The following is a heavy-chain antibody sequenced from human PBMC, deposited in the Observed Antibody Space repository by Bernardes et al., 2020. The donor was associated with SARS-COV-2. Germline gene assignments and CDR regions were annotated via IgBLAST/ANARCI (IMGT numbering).Heavy chain of an antibody. Sequence: ASVKVSCKASGYTFTSYGISWVRQAPGLGLEWMGWISAYNGNTNYAQKLQGRVTMTTDTSTSTAYMELRSLRSDDTAVYYCARDRYSSAVLGGMDVWGQGTTVTVSS. J-gene: IGHJ6*02. CDR3: ARDRYSSAVLGGMDV. V-gene: IGHV1-18*01. D-gene: IGHD6-25*01. CDR1: GYTFTSYG. CDR2: ISAYNGNT.